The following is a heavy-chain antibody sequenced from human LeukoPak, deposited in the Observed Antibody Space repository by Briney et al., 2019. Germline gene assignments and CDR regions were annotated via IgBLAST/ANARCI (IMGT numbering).Heavy chain of an antibody. J-gene: IGHJ6*02. Sequence: ASVKVSCKASGGTFSSYAISWVRQAPGQGLEWMGRIIPILGIANYAQKFQGRVTITADKSTSTAYMELSSLRSEDAAVYYCTGGYTLYDILTGYQTYGMDVWGQGTTVTVSS. CDR2: IIPILGIA. CDR3: TGGYTLYDILTGYQTYGMDV. D-gene: IGHD3-9*01. V-gene: IGHV1-69*04. CDR1: GGTFSSYA.